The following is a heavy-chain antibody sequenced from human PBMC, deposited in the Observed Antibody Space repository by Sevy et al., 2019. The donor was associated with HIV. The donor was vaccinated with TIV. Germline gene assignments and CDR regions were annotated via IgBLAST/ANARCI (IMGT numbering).Heavy chain of an antibody. CDR2: ISSSSSYI. D-gene: IGHD2-15*01. CDR3: XXXXXXXVVPFDY. Sequence: GGSLRLSCAASGFTFSSYSMNWVRQAPGKGLEWVSSISSSSSYIYYADSVKGRFTISRDNAKNSLYLQMNSLRAEDXXXXXXXXXXXXXVVPFDYWGQGTLVTVSS. V-gene: IGHV3-21*01. J-gene: IGHJ4*02. CDR1: GFTFSSYS.